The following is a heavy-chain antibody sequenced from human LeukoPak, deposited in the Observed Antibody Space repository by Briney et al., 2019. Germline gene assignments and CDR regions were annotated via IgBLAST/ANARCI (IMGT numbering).Heavy chain of an antibody. CDR2: ISSSSSTI. D-gene: IGHD2-2*01. Sequence: PGGSLRLSCAASGFTFSRYSMNWVRQAPGKGLEWISYISSSSSTIYYADSVKGRFNNSRDNAKNSLYLQMNSLRAEDTAVYYCVSSPYYYMDVWGKGTTVIGSS. J-gene: IGHJ6*03. CDR3: VSSPYYYMDV. V-gene: IGHV3-48*01. CDR1: GFTFSRYS.